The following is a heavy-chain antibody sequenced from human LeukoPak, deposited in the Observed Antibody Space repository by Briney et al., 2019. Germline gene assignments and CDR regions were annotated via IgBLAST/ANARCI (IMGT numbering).Heavy chain of an antibody. V-gene: IGHV3-20*04. CDR2: INWNGGST. CDR1: GFTFDDYG. CDR3: ARDDARITMVRGVIRFDP. D-gene: IGHD3-10*01. J-gene: IGHJ5*02. Sequence: GGSLRLSCAASGFTFDDYGMSWVRQAPGKGLEWVSGINWNGGSTGYADSVKGRFTISRDNAKNSLYLQMNSLRAEDTAVYYCARDDARITMVRGVIRFDPWGQGTLVTVSS.